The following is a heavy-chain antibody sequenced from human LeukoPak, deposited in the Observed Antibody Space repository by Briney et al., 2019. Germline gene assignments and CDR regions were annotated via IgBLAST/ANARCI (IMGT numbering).Heavy chain of an antibody. J-gene: IGHJ6*03. Sequence: SETLSLTCTVSGGSISSISYYWGWIRQPPGKGLEWIGSIYYSGSTYYNPSLKSRVTISVDTSKNQFSLKLSSVTAADTAVYYCARVGQKNYYYMDVWGKGTTVTVSS. V-gene: IGHV4-39*07. CDR2: IYYSGST. CDR3: ARVGQKNYYYMDV. CDR1: GGSISSISYY.